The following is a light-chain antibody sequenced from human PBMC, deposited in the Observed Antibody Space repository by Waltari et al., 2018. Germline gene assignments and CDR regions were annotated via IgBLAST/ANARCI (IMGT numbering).Light chain of an antibody. CDR1: QSVSSY. CDR3: YQHSSGLT. J-gene: IGKJ4*01. Sequence: VILTQSPATLSLSPGERATLSSRASQSVSSYLAWYQQKPGQAPRLLIHSASSRATGIPDRFSGSGSGTEFTLTISSLEPEDVGVYHCYQHSSGLTFGGGTKVEIK. V-gene: IGKV3-11*01. CDR2: SAS.